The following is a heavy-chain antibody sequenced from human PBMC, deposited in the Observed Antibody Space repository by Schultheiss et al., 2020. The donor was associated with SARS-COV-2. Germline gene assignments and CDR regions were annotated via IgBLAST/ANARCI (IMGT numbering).Heavy chain of an antibody. CDR2: IIPIFGTA. D-gene: IGHD2-2*01. Sequence: SVKVSCKASGGTFSSYAISWVRQAPGQGLEWMGGIIPIFGTANYAQKFQGRVTITADESTSTAYMELSRLRSDDTAVYYCAREGDGTSKYGMDVWGQGTTVTVSS. J-gene: IGHJ6*02. V-gene: IGHV1-69*13. CDR1: GGTFSSYA. CDR3: AREGDGTSKYGMDV.